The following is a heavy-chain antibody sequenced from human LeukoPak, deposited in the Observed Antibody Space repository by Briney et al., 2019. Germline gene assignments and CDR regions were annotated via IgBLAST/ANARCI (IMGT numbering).Heavy chain of an antibody. CDR2: ISSSGTYI. CDR1: GFSFSSYS. V-gene: IGHV3-21*01. Sequence: PGGSLRLSCAVSGFSFSSYSMNWVRQTPGEGLQWVSSISSSGTYIYYADSVKGRFTISRDNAKNSVYLQMNSLRAEDTAVYYCARGSAVAGIVGFDYWGQGTLVTVSS. CDR3: ARGSAVAGIVGFDY. J-gene: IGHJ4*02. D-gene: IGHD6-19*01.